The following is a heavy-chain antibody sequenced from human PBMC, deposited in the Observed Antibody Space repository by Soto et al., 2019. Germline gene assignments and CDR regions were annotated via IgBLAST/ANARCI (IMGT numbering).Heavy chain of an antibody. V-gene: IGHV3-21*01. J-gene: IGHJ1*01. CDR3: ATSYSSASWYFQD. CDR2: ISGDSTYI. CDR1: GFSFTNYY. Sequence: EVQLVESGGGLVQPGGSLRLSCAASGFSFTNYYLNWVRQAPGKGLEWVSSISGDSTYIYYADSLKGRFTVSRDTAKSSLYLQINSLRAEDTAVYYCATSYSSASWYFQDWGQGTQVIVSS. D-gene: IGHD6-6*01.